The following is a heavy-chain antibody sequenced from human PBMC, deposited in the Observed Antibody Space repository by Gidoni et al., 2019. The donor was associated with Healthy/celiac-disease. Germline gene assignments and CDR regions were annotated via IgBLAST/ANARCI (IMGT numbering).Heavy chain of an antibody. CDR1: GFPFSSYE. V-gene: IGHV3-48*03. J-gene: IGHJ6*02. Sequence: EVQLVESGGGLVQPGGSLRLSCAASGFPFSSYEMNWVRQAPGKGLEWVSYISSSGSTIYYADSVKGRFTISRDNAKNSLYLQMNSLRAEDTAVYYCARPNVWSVYGMDVWGQGTTVTVSS. CDR3: ARPNVWSVYGMDV. CDR2: ISSSGSTI. D-gene: IGHD2-21*01.